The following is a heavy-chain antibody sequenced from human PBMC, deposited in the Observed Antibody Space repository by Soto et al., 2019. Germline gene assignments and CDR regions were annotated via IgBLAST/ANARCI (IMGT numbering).Heavy chain of an antibody. CDR2: ISGSGGST. D-gene: IGHD6-13*01. J-gene: IGHJ6*03. V-gene: IGHV3-23*01. CDR3: AKTPPRASEAAADVAYYYYYMDV. CDR1: GFTFSSYV. Sequence: GGSLRLSCAASGFTFSSYVMSWVRQAPGKGLEWVSAISGSGGSTYYADSVKGRFTISRDNSKNTLYLQMNSLRAEDTAVYYCAKTPPRASEAAADVAYYYYYMDVWGKGTTVTVSS.